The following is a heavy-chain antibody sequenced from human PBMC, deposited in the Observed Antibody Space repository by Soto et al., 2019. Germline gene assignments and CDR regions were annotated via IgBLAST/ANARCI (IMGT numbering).Heavy chain of an antibody. Sequence: LKISCKGSGYSFTNSWIGWVRQMPGKGLEWMGIIHPGDSDTRYSPSFQGQVTISADKSINTAYLQWRSLKASDTAIYYCARPHGLTTVVTPAAFDIWGQGTMVTVSS. D-gene: IGHD4-17*01. CDR1: GYSFTNSW. CDR2: IHPGDSDT. V-gene: IGHV5-51*01. J-gene: IGHJ3*02. CDR3: ARPHGLTTVVTPAAFDI.